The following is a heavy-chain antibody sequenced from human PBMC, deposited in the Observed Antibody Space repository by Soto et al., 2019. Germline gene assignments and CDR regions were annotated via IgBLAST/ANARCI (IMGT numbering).Heavy chain of an antibody. Sequence: SETLSLTCSVSGGSISSYYWNWIRQPPGKGLEWIGYIYYSGTTKYNPSLKSRVTMSVDTSKNQFSLKLSSVTAADTAVYYCARKAAGSAIDYWGQGTLVTVSS. CDR2: IYYSGTT. CDR1: GGSISSYY. V-gene: IGHV4-59*01. J-gene: IGHJ4*02. CDR3: ARKAAGSAIDY. D-gene: IGHD6-13*01.